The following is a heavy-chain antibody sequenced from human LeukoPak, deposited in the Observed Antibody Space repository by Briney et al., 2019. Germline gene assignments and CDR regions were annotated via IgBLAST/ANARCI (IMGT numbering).Heavy chain of an antibody. Sequence: ASVKISCKASEYTFASYDINWVRQAPGQGLELMGCLNLKSGSTGYAQKFQGRVSMTRDTSISTAYMELNSLRYEDTAVYYCARVPTLGYYDGGSCYRFDFWGQGTPVTVSS. J-gene: IGHJ4*02. V-gene: IGHV1-8*01. CDR2: LNLKSGST. CDR1: EYTFASYD. D-gene: IGHD2-15*01. CDR3: ARVPTLGYYDGGSCYRFDF.